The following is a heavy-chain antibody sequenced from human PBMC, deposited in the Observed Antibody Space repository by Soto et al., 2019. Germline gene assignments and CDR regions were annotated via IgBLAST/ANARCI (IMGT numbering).Heavy chain of an antibody. CDR3: ARFAYSSSWYGGTYGMDV. J-gene: IGHJ6*02. V-gene: IGHV4-34*01. CDR2: INHSGST. CDR1: RLSFYGYY. D-gene: IGHD6-13*01. Sequence: SATLSITCAFNRLSFYGYYWSWICQPPGKGLEWIGEINHSGSTNYNPSLKSRVTISVDTSKNQFSLKLSSVTAADTAVYYCARFAYSSSWYGGTYGMDVWGQGTTVT.